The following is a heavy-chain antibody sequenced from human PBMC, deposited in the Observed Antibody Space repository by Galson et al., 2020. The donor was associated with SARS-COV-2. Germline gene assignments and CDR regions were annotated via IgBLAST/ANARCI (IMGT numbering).Heavy chain of an antibody. CDR3: TKDGEYSGSYYVFDY. Sequence: GESLKISCAASGFTFSSSVLAWVRQAPGKGLEWVSTITGSGGSTYYADPVMGRFTISTDNTKSTLYLQMNSLRAEDSAVYYCTKDGEYSGSYYVFDYWGQGTLVTVSS. V-gene: IGHV3-23*01. CDR1: GFTFSSSV. J-gene: IGHJ4*02. D-gene: IGHD1-26*01. CDR2: ITGSGGST.